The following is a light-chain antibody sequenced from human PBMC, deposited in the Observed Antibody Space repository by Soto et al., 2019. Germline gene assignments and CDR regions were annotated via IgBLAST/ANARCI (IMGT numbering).Light chain of an antibody. CDR1: QCIRDH. J-gene: IGKJ1*01. V-gene: IGKV1-17*01. Sequence: DIQMTPSPSSQSASVGDRVTMTCRASQCIRDHLGWYQQEPGKAPKSLIHVGSRLHSGVPSRFSGSGSGTEFTLTISSLQPEDVATYYCVQHNSDPWTFGQGTRVEI. CDR2: VGS. CDR3: VQHNSDPWT.